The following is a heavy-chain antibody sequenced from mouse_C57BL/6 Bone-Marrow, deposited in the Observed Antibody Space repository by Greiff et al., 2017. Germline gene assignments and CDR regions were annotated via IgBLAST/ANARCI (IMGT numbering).Heavy chain of an antibody. V-gene: IGHV5-2*01. CDR2: INSDGGST. J-gene: IGHJ3*01. CDR3: ARHGGQLRLAY. D-gene: IGHD3-2*02. Sequence: EASGGGLVKPGESLKLSCESNEYEFPSHAMSWVRKTPEKRLELHAAINSDGGSTYYPDTMERRFIISRDNTKKTLYLQMSSLRSEDTALYYCARHGGQLRLAYWGQGTLVTVSA. CDR1: EYEFPSHA.